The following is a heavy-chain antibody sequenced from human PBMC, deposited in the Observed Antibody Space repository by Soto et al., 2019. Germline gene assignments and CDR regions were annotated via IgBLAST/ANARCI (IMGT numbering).Heavy chain of an antibody. CDR3: AKDGGIAVAGTNYYGMDV. V-gene: IGHV3-30*18. D-gene: IGHD6-19*01. CDR2: ISYDGSNK. J-gene: IGHJ6*02. Sequence: TGGSLRLSCAASGFTFSSYGMHWVRQAPGKGLEWVAVISYDGSNKYYADSVKGRFTISRDNSKNTLYLQMNSLRAEDTAVYYCAKDGGIAVAGTNYYGMDVWGQGTTVTVSS. CDR1: GFTFSSYG.